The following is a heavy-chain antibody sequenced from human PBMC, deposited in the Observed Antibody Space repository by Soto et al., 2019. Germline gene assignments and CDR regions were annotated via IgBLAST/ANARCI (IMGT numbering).Heavy chain of an antibody. D-gene: IGHD3-22*01. CDR1: GFTLSSYA. V-gene: IGHV3-30-3*01. CDR3: ARDPSPYDSSAYCDY. CDR2: ISYDGSNK. J-gene: IGHJ4*02. Sequence: GGSLRLYCGASGFTLSSYAMHWVRQAPGKGLEWVAVISYDGSNKYYADSVKGRFTISRDNSKNTLYLQMNSLRAEDTAVYYCARDPSPYDSSAYCDYCGQRTLVTVSS.